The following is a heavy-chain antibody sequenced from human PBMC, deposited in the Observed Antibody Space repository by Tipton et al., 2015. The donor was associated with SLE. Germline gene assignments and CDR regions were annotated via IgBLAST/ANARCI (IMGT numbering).Heavy chain of an antibody. V-gene: IGHV3-73*01. Sequence: QLVQSGGGLVQPGGSLRLSCAASGFTFSGSAMHWVRQASGKGLEWVGRIRNKANNYATAYAASVKGRFTISRDDSQNTAYLQMNSLKTEDTAVYYCTRQEYGTGSNEFDYWGQGTLVTVSS. CDR3: TRQEYGTGSNEFDY. J-gene: IGHJ4*02. CDR2: IRNKANNYAT. CDR1: GFTFSGSA. D-gene: IGHD2-8*02.